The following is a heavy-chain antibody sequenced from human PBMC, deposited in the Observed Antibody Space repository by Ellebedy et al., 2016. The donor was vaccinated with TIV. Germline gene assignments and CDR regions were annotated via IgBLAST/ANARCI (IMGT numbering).Heavy chain of an antibody. Sequence: GESLKISCSASGFTFTNSAMHWIRQAPGRGLDWVAVVSFDGRTAYYADSMRGRFTISRDNSKNTVSLHMDSLTPEDTAVYFCGKDHHGTTGLIDYWGQGTLVTGSS. CDR2: VSFDGRTA. V-gene: IGHV3-30*17. J-gene: IGHJ4*02. D-gene: IGHD1-1*01. CDR3: GKDHHGTTGLIDY. CDR1: GFTFTNSA.